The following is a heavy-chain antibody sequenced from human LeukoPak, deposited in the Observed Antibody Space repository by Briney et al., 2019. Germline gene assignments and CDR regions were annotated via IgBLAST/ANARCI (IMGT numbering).Heavy chain of an antibody. CDR1: GFTFSSYA. D-gene: IGHD6-19*01. Sequence: GGSLRLSCAASGFTFSSYAMHWVRQAPGKGLEWGAVISYDGSNKYYADSVKGRFTISRDNSKNTLYLQMNSLRAEDTAVYYCARGGIAVAGLFDYWGQGTLVTVSS. CDR2: ISYDGSNK. CDR3: ARGGIAVAGLFDY. V-gene: IGHV3-30*04. J-gene: IGHJ4*02.